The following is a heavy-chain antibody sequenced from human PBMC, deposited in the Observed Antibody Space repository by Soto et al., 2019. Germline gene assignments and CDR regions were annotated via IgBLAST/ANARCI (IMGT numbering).Heavy chain of an antibody. D-gene: IGHD3-22*01. J-gene: IGHJ3*02. CDR3: ARDGWSSGYLGAFDI. V-gene: IGHV3-21*01. CDR2: ISSSSSYI. Sequence: EVQLVESGGGLVKPGGSLRLSCAASGFTFSSYSMNWVRQAPGKGLEWVSSISSSSSYIYYADSVKGRFTISRDNAKNSLYLQMNSLRAEDTAVYYCARDGWSSGYLGAFDIWGQGTMVTVSS. CDR1: GFTFSSYS.